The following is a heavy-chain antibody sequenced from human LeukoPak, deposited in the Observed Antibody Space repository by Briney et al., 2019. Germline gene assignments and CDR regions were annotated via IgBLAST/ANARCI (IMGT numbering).Heavy chain of an antibody. J-gene: IGHJ4*02. D-gene: IGHD6-19*01. V-gene: IGHV3-21*01. Sequence: GGSLRLSCAASGFTFITYTMNWVRQAPGKGLEWVSPISSRSTYIYYADSVKGRFTISRDNAKNSLYLQMNSLRAEDTAVYYCAREESGSSGWYDYWGQGTLVTVSS. CDR2: ISSRSTYI. CDR3: AREESGSSGWYDY. CDR1: GFTFITYT.